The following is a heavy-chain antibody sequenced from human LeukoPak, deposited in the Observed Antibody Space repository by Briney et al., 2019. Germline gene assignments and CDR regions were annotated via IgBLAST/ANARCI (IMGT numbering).Heavy chain of an antibody. CDR2: MNPNSGNT. J-gene: IGHJ4*02. CDR1: GYTFTSYD. CDR3: AREHLTGSYDILTGYYVFDY. D-gene: IGHD3-9*01. V-gene: IGHV1-8*01. Sequence: ASVKVSCKASGYTFTSYDINWVRQATGQGLEWMGWMNPNSGNTGYAQKFQGRVTMTRNTSISTAYMELSSLRSEDTAVYYCAREHLTGSYDILTGYYVFDYWGQGTLVTVSS.